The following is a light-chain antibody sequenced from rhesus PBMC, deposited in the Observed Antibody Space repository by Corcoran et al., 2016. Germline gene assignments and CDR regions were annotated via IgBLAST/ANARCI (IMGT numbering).Light chain of an antibody. V-gene: IGKV3-10*01. J-gene: IGKJ1*01. Sequence: QVILTQSPATLSLSPGERATLSCRASQSVRSYVAWYQQKPGQAPRLLIYGAMSRATGIPDRFSGSGSGTDFPLTINSLEPEDVEVYPYYQHSSGWTFGQETKVAIK. CDR2: GAM. CDR3: YQHSSGWT. CDR1: QSVRSY.